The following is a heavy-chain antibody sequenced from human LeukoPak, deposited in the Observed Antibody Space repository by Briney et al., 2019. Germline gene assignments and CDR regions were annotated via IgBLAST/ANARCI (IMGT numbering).Heavy chain of an antibody. CDR1: GYTFTGYY. CDR3: ARVIIGSYPDY. Sequence: ASVKVSCKASGYTFTGYYMHWVRQAPGQGLEWMGRINPNSGGTNYAQKLQGRVTMTTDTSTSTAYMELRSLRSDDTAVYYRARVIIGSYPDYWGQGTLVTVSS. V-gene: IGHV1-2*06. J-gene: IGHJ4*02. CDR2: INPNSGGT. D-gene: IGHD1-26*01.